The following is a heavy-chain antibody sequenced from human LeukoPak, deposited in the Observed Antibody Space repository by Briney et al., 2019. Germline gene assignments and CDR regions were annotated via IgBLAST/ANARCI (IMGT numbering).Heavy chain of an antibody. V-gene: IGHV3-74*01. D-gene: IGHD3-3*01. CDR1: GFTYSAYW. J-gene: IGHJ4*02. CDR2: VDNDGRGT. CDR3: ARDGSGSIDLDH. Sequence: GGSLRLSCSASGFTYSAYWMHWVRQAPGKGLVWVSYVDNDGRGTAYVDSVKGRFTISRDNAKNTVYLQMNSLWVDDTAVYYCARDGSGSIDLDHWGQGTLVTVSS.